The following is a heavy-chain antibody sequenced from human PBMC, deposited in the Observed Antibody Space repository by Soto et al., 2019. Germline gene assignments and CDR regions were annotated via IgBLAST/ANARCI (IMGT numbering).Heavy chain of an antibody. V-gene: IGHV4-59*01. CDR1: GGSISGSY. CDR3: ARSVAVPGAHIDY. CDR2: VYYTGST. D-gene: IGHD6-19*01. Sequence: SETLSLTCSVSGGSISGSYWSWIRQSPGKGLEWLGYVYYTGSTNYSPSLRSRVSISVDTSKNEFSLRLSSVTAADTAVYFCARSVAVPGAHIDYWGQGTQVTVPS. J-gene: IGHJ4*02.